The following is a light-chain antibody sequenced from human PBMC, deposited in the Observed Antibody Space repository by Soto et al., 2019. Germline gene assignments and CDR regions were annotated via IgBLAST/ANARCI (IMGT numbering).Light chain of an antibody. V-gene: IGKV1-39*01. CDR1: QSIGVY. CDR3: QESVSSLGT. J-gene: IGKJ3*01. CDR2: GAS. Sequence: DIQMTQSPSSLSASVGERVTITCRASQSIGVYLNWFQQKPGKAPELVIYGASSLPGGVPPRFRGGGSGTDFTLTISSLQHEDFATYYCQESVSSLGTFGPGTTVDIK.